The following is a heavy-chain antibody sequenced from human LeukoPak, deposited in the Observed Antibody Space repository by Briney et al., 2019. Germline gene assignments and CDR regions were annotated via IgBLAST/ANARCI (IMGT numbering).Heavy chain of an antibody. V-gene: IGHV1-69*13. Sequence: GASVKVSCKASGGTFISYAISWVRQAPGQGLEWMGGIIPIFGTANYAQKFQGRVTITADESTSTAYMELSSLRSEDTAVYYCAREVDMITFGGVIASYYFDYWGQGTLVTVSS. CDR1: GGTFISYA. J-gene: IGHJ4*02. CDR3: AREVDMITFGGVIASYYFDY. D-gene: IGHD3-16*02. CDR2: IIPIFGTA.